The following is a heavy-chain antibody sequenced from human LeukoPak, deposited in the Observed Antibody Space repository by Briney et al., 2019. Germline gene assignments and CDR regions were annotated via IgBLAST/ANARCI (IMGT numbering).Heavy chain of an antibody. Sequence: SVTVSFKSSGGTFSSYAISWVRQAPGQGLEWMGGIIPIFGTANYAQKFQGRVTITTDESTSTAYMELSSLRSEDTAVYYCASGEYQLRRFGNYYYYGMDVWGQGTTVTVSS. CDR2: IIPIFGTA. V-gene: IGHV1-69*05. J-gene: IGHJ6*02. D-gene: IGHD2-2*01. CDR1: GGTFSSYA. CDR3: ASGEYQLRRFGNYYYYGMDV.